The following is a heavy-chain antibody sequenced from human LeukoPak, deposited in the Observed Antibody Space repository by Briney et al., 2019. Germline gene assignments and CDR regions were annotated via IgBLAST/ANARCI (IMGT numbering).Heavy chain of an antibody. V-gene: IGHV3-21*01. Sequence: GGSLRLSCAASGVTFSSYSMNWVRQAPGKGLEWVSSISSSSCYIYYADSVKGRFTISRDNAKNSLYLHMNSLRAEDTAVYYCARDPGGSYDYFDYWGQGTLVTVSS. CDR1: GVTFSSYS. D-gene: IGHD1-26*01. CDR2: ISSSSCYI. J-gene: IGHJ4*02. CDR3: ARDPGGSYDYFDY.